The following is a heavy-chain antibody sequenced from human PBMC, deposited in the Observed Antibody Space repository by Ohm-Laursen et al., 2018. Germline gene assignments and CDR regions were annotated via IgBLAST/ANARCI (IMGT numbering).Heavy chain of an antibody. CDR1: GFTFSSYW. D-gene: IGHD2-15*01. J-gene: IGHJ4*02. CDR2: IKQDGSEK. V-gene: IGHV3-7*01. CDR3: ARDQAECSGGSCYSSAPFDY. Sequence: SLRLSCAASGFTFSSYWMSWVRQAPGKGLEWVANIKQDGSEKYYVDSVKGRFTISRDNAKNSLYLQMNSLRAEDTAVYYCARDQAECSGGSCYSSAPFDYWGQGTLVTVSS.